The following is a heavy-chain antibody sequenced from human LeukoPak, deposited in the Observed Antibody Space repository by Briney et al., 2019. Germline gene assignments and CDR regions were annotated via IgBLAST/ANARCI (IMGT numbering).Heavy chain of an antibody. Sequence: ASVKVSCKASGYTFTGYYMHWVRQAPGQGLEWMGIINPSGGNKNYAQKFQGRVTMTRDTSTSTVYMELSSLRSEDTAVYYCAREGAVVVVAAVLDYWGQGTLVTVSS. D-gene: IGHD2-15*01. CDR2: INPSGGNK. CDR1: GYTFTGYY. J-gene: IGHJ4*02. V-gene: IGHV1-46*01. CDR3: AREGAVVVVAAVLDY.